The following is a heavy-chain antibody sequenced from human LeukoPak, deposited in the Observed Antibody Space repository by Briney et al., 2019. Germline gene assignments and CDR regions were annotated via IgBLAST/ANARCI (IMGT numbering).Heavy chain of an antibody. CDR1: GYTFTSYG. CDR2: ISAYNGNT. J-gene: IGHJ4*02. D-gene: IGHD6-13*01. V-gene: IGHV1-18*01. CDR3: ARDNAGIAAAGTNY. Sequence: ASVKVSCKASGYTFTSYGISWVRQAPGQGLEWMGWISAYNGNTNYAQKLQGRVTMTTDTSTSTAYMELRSLRSDDTAVYYCARDNAGIAAAGTNYWGQGTLVTVSS.